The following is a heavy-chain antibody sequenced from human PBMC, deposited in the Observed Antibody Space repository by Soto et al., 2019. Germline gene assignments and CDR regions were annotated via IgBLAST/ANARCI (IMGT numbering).Heavy chain of an antibody. D-gene: IGHD6-19*01. CDR1: GGSISSSSYY. Sequence: SETLSLTCTVSGGSISSSSYYWGWIRQPPGKGLEWIGSIYYSGSTYYNPSLKSRVTISVDTSKNQFSLKLSSVTAADTAVYYCARHIGLVPIYYYYGMDVWGQGTTVTVSS. CDR2: IYYSGST. CDR3: ARHIGLVPIYYYYGMDV. V-gene: IGHV4-39*01. J-gene: IGHJ6*02.